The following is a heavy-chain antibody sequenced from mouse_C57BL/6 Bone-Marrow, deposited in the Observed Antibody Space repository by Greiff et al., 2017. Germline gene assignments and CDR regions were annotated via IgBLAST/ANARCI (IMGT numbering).Heavy chain of an antibody. CDR3: ARPLRADY. Sequence: DVQLQESGPVLVKPGASVKMSCKASGYTFTDYYMNWVKQSHGKSLEWIGVINPYNGGTSYNQKFKGKATLTVDKSSSTAYMELNSLTSEDSAVYYCARPLRADYWGQGTTLTVSS. CDR2: INPYNGGT. J-gene: IGHJ2*01. V-gene: IGHV1-19*01. CDR1: GYTFTDYY. D-gene: IGHD1-1*01.